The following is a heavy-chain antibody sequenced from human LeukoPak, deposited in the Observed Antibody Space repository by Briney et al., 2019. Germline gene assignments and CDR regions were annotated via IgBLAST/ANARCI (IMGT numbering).Heavy chain of an antibody. CDR3: ARDHSYYFGSQTSTLDV. D-gene: IGHD3-10*01. CDR2: IYYTGSV. Sequence: PSETLSLTCTVSGASISTGGFYWTWIRQPPGEGLEWIGYIYYTGSVDYNASLKSRLTISLETSQNRFSLKLNSVTAADTAVYYCARDHSYYFGSQTSTLDVWGQGTAVTVSS. J-gene: IGHJ6*02. CDR1: GASISTGGFY. V-gene: IGHV4-31*03.